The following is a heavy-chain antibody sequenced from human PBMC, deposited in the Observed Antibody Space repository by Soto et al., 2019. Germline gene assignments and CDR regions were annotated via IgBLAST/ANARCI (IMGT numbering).Heavy chain of an antibody. V-gene: IGHV3-7*03. CDR2: IKQDGSEK. D-gene: IGHD7-27*01. Sequence: GGTLRLSCAASGFTFSSYWMGWVRQAPGKGLEWVGNIKQDGSEKYYVDSMMGRFTISRDNAKNSLYMQRNSLRAEDTAVYCCARLGPGDSFDIWGQGTMVTVSS. CDR3: ARLGPGDSFDI. CDR1: GFTFSSYW. J-gene: IGHJ3*02.